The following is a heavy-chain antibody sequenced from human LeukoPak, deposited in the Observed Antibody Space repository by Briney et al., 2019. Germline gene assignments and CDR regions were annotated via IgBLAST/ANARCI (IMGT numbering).Heavy chain of an antibody. Sequence: SETLSLTCTVSGGSISSGGYYWSWIRQPPGKGLEWIGYIYHSGSTYYNPSLKSRVTISVDTSKNQFSLKLSSVTAADTAVYYCAKVPRGGTYYYGSGPWFDPWGQGTLVTVSS. J-gene: IGHJ5*02. V-gene: IGHV4-30-2*05. CDR3: AKVPRGGTYYYGSGPWFDP. CDR2: IYHSGST. CDR1: GGSISSGGYY. D-gene: IGHD3-10*01.